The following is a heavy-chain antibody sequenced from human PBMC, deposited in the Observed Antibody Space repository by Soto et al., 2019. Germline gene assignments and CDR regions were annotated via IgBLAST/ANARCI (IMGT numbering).Heavy chain of an antibody. V-gene: IGHV3-23*01. CDR1: GFAFSTYS. CDR3: AGAAKVLYSSGWHHEYFQH. CDR2: ISGSGGST. J-gene: IGHJ1*01. Sequence: PGGSLRLSCAASGFAFSTYSMNWVRQAPGKGLEWVSAISGSGGSTYYADSVKGRFTVSRDNAQNTLFLQMNRLRAEDTAVYYCAGAAKVLYSSGWHHEYFQHWGQGTLVTVSS. D-gene: IGHD6-19*01.